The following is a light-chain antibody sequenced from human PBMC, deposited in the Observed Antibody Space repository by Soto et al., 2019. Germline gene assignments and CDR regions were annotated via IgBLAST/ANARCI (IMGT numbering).Light chain of an antibody. CDR2: GSS. J-gene: IGKJ2*01. V-gene: IGKV3-20*01. Sequence: EVVLTQSPGTLSLSPGERATLSYRASQTVSNNYLAWYQLRPGQAPRLLIFGSSDRAAGIPDRFSGSGSGTDFTLTISRLEPEDVAVYYCQQYGSSPPYTFGQGTKLEIK. CDR1: QTVSNNY. CDR3: QQYGSSPPYT.